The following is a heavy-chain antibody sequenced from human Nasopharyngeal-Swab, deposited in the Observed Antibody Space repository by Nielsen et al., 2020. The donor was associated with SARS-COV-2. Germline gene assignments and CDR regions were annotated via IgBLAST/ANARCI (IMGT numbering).Heavy chain of an antibody. CDR3: ARDDTSTWYRVSAD. V-gene: IGHV3-9*01. CDR2: ISWNGNIR. J-gene: IGHJ4*02. Sequence: SLKISCAASGFTFDDYAMYWVRQAPGKGLEWVSGISWNGNIRGHADSVKGRFTISRDNAKNSLYLQMNSLRDEDTAVYYCARDDTSTWYRVSADWGQGTLVTVSS. D-gene: IGHD6-13*01. CDR1: GFTFDDYA.